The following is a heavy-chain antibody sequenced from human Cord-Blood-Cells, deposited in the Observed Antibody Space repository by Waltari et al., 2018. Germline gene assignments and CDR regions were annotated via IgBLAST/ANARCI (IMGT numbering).Heavy chain of an antibody. V-gene: IGHV5-51*01. J-gene: IGHJ4*02. Sequence: EVQLVQSGAAVKKPGESLKISCKGSGYSFTSHWIGWVRTMPGKGLEWMGIIYPGDSDTRYSPSFQGQVTISADKSISTAYLQWSSLKASDTAMYYCARYDYYGSGSYYKGVDYWGQGTLVTVSS. D-gene: IGHD3-10*01. CDR3: ARYDYYGSGSYYKGVDY. CDR1: GYSFTSHW. CDR2: IYPGDSDT.